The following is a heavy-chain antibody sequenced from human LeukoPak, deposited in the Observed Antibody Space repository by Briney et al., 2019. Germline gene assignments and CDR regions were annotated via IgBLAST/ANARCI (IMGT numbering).Heavy chain of an antibody. CDR2: IRYDGSNK. J-gene: IGHJ5*01. V-gene: IGHV3-30*02. D-gene: IGHD1-20*01. Sequence: GGSLRLSCAASGFTFSSYGIHWVRQAPGKGLEWVAFIRYDGSNKYHADSVKGRFTISRDNSKNTVYLQMNSLRAEDTAVYYCAKGTSYNWNDGWFDSWGNGIPVTVSS. CDR1: GFTFSSYG. CDR3: AKGTSYNWNDGWFDS.